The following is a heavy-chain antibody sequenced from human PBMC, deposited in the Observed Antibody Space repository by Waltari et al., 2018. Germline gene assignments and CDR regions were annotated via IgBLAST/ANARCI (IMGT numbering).Heavy chain of an antibody. J-gene: IGHJ2*01. D-gene: IGHD2-21*01. CDR1: GFTFSSYG. Sequence: QVQLVESGGGVVQPGRSLRLSCAASGFTFSSYGMHWVRQAPGKGLELVAVISYDGSNKYYADSVKGRFTISRDNSKNTLYLQMNSLRAEDTAVYYCAKDRGRVVIAPSWYFDLWGRGTLVTVSS. CDR2: ISYDGSNK. CDR3: AKDRGRVVIAPSWYFDL. V-gene: IGHV3-30*18.